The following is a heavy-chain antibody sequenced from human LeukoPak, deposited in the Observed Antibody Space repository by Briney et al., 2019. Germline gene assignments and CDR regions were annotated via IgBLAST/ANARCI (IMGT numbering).Heavy chain of an antibody. Sequence: ASVKVSCKASGYTFTGYYMHWVRQAPGQGLEWMGWINPNSGGTNYAQKFQGRVTMTRDTSISTAYMELSRLRSDDTAVYYCAREMGYDILTGYYRGPKGSDAFDIWGQGTMVTVSS. V-gene: IGHV1-2*02. J-gene: IGHJ3*02. CDR2: INPNSGGT. CDR1: GYTFTGYY. CDR3: AREMGYDILTGYYRGPKGSDAFDI. D-gene: IGHD3-9*01.